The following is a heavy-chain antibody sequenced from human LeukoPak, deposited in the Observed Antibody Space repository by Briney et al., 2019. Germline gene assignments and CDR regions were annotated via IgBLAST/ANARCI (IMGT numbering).Heavy chain of an antibody. CDR2: ITSDSRYI. J-gene: IGHJ5*02. CDR3: ATMGGRDFTGKYNWFDP. V-gene: IGHV3-21*01. Sequence: PGGSLRLSCAASGFTFSSYSMNWVRQAPGKGLEWVSSITSDSRYIFYADSVKGRFTISRDNAKSSLYLQMNSLRAEDTAVYYCATMGGRDFTGKYNWFDPWGQGTLVTISS. D-gene: IGHD2-21*02. CDR1: GFTFSSYS.